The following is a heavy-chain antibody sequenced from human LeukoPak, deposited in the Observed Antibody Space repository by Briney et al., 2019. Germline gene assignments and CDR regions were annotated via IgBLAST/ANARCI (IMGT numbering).Heavy chain of an antibody. Sequence: SETLSLTCTVPGGSISSYYWSWIRQPPGKGLEWIGDIHYSGSTNYNPSLKTRVTISLDTSKKQFSLKLTSVTAADTAVYYCARLTIGGNGRYQYYYMDVWGKGTTVTVSS. J-gene: IGHJ6*03. D-gene: IGHD1-1*01. CDR3: ARLTIGGNGRYQYYYMDV. CDR2: IHYSGST. V-gene: IGHV4-59*01. CDR1: GGSISSYY.